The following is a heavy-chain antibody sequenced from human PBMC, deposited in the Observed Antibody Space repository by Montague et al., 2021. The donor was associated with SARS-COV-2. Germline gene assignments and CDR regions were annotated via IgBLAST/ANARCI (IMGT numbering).Heavy chain of an antibody. Sequence: SETLSLTCTVSGGSISSSSYYWGWIRQPPGKGLEWIGSIYYSGSTHYNPSLDSRVTISLDTSRDLVSLELRSLTAADTAVYYCARGGGWKRHFDYWGQGTLVAVSS. J-gene: IGHJ4*02. CDR1: GGSISSSSYY. D-gene: IGHD4-23*01. V-gene: IGHV4-39*07. CDR2: IYYSGST. CDR3: ARGGGWKRHFDY.